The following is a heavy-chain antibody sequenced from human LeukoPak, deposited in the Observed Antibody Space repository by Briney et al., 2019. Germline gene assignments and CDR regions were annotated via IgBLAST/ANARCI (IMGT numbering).Heavy chain of an antibody. D-gene: IGHD3-3*01. CDR1: GFTFSNYA. CDR2: MCSDGSDK. CDR3: TKDMEWGMDV. J-gene: IGHJ6*02. Sequence: PGGSLRLSCAASGFTFSNYAMHWVRQAPGKGLEWVAIMCSDGSDKYHVNSVEGRFTISRDNSKNFVYLQMHSLRTEDTALYYCTKDMEWGMDVWGQGTTVIVSS. V-gene: IGHV3-30*02.